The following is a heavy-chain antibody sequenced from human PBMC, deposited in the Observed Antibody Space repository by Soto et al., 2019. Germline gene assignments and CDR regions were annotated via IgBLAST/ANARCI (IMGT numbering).Heavy chain of an antibody. CDR3: ARAPRGIVLMVYAI. CDR1: GYTVTSYG. V-gene: IGHV1-18*04. CDR2: SSAYNGNP. Sequence: QVQLVQSGAEVKKPGASVKVACKASGYTVTSYGISWVRQDPGQGLEWMGWSSAYNGNPNYAQKLQGRVTMTTDTSTSTADMELRSLRSDDTAVYYCARAPRGIVLMVYAIWGQGTMVTVSS. J-gene: IGHJ4*02. D-gene: IGHD2-8*01.